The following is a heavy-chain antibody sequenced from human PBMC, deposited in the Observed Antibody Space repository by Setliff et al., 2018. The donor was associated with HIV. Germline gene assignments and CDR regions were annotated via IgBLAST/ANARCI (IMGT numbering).Heavy chain of an antibody. Sequence: GASVKVSCKASGYTFTSHYMYGVRQAHGQGLEWMGILSPIGGTTRYAQKFQGRVTMTRDTSTSTIYMELSSLRSDDTAVYYCARDRDSSAWTDNDAFDIWGQGTMVTVSS. J-gene: IGHJ3*02. CDR2: LSPIGGTT. D-gene: IGHD6-19*01. V-gene: IGHV1-46*01. CDR1: GYTFTSHY. CDR3: ARDRDSSAWTDNDAFDI.